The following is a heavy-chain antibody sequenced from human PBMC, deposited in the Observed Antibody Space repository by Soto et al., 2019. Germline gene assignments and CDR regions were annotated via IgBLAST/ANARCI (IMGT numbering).Heavy chain of an antibody. Sequence: ASVKVSCKPSGYTFTTYGVSWVRQAPGQGLEWMGWISAYNGNTNYAQKLQGRVTMTTDTSTSTAYMELRGLRSDDTAVYYCARDRYYYGSGSYYISWFDPWGQGTLVTVS. J-gene: IGHJ5*02. CDR3: ARDRYYYGSGSYYISWFDP. V-gene: IGHV1-18*04. CDR2: ISAYNGNT. D-gene: IGHD3-10*01. CDR1: GYTFTTYG.